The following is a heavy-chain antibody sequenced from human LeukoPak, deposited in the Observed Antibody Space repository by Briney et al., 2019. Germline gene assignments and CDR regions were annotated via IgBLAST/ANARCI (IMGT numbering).Heavy chain of an antibody. D-gene: IGHD3-16*02. CDR2: IYHSGST. J-gene: IGHJ3*02. CDR3: ARGYYDYVWGSYRNAFDI. V-gene: IGHV4-38-2*02. CDR1: GYSISSGYY. Sequence: PSETLSLTCTVSGYSISSGYYWGWIRRPPGKGLEWIGSIYHSGSTYYNPSLKSRVTISVDTSKNQFSLKLSSVTAADTAVYYCARGYYDYVWGSYRNAFDIWGQGTMVTVSS.